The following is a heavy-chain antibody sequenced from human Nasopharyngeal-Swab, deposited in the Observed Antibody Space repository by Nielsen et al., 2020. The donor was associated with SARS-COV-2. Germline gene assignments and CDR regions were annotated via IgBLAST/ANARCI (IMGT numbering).Heavy chain of an antibody. CDR1: GFTFSSYS. J-gene: IGHJ4*02. CDR3: AREITETVLRYFDWLPPDY. V-gene: IGHV3-48*04. Sequence: GESLKISCAASGFTFSSYSMNWVRQAPGKGLEWVSYISSSSTIYYADSVKGRFTISRDNAKNSLYLQMNSLRAEDTAVYYCAREITETVLRYFDWLPPDYWGQGTLVTVSS. D-gene: IGHD3-9*01. CDR2: ISSSSTI.